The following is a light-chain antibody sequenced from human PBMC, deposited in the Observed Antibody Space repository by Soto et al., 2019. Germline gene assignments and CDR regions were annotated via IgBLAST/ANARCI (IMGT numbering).Light chain of an antibody. CDR3: QSYDTSLSGAWV. CDR2: GDD. CDR1: SSNLGAGFD. Sequence: QSVLTQPPSVSGAPGQRVTISCTGSSSNLGAGFDVHWYQHLPGRAPKLLINGDDNRPSGVPDRFSGSRSGTSASLAITGLQPEDEADYYCQSYDTSLSGAWVFGGGTQLTVL. V-gene: IGLV1-40*01. J-gene: IGLJ3*02.